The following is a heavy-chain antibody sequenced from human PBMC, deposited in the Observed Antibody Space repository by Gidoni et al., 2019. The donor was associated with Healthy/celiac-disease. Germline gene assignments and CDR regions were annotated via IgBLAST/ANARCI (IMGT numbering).Heavy chain of an antibody. Sequence: QVQLVESGGGVVQPGRSLRLSCAASGFTFSSYGMHWVRQAPGKGLEWVAVISYDGSNKYYADSVKGRFTISRDNSKNTLYLQMNSLRAEDTAVYYCAKCGGSCYFDYWGQGTLVTVSS. CDR1: GFTFSSYG. CDR3: AKCGGSCYFDY. J-gene: IGHJ4*02. D-gene: IGHD2-15*01. CDR2: ISYDGSNK. V-gene: IGHV3-30*18.